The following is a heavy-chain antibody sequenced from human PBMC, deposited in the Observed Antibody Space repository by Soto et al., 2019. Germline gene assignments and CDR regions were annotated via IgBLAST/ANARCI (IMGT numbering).Heavy chain of an antibody. CDR1: GGSISSYY. Sequence: SETLSLTCTVSGGSISSYYWSWIRQPPGKGLEWIGYIYYSGSTNYNPSLKSRVTISVDTSKNQFSLKLSSVTAADTAVYYCARENAHSSGWYYFDYWGQGTLVTVSS. CDR3: ARENAHSSGWYYFDY. V-gene: IGHV4-59*01. D-gene: IGHD6-19*01. CDR2: IYYSGST. J-gene: IGHJ4*02.